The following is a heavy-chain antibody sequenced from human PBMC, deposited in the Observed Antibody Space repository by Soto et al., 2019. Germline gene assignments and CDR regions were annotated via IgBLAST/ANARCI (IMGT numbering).Heavy chain of an antibody. CDR2: INHSGST. J-gene: IGHJ4*02. D-gene: IGHD6-19*01. CDR3: ARGKQWLVRYYYFDF. CDR1: GGSFSGYY. Sequence: SETLSLTCAVYGGSFSGYYWSWIRQPPGKGLEWIGEINHSGSTNYNPSLKSRVTISVDTSKNQFSLKLSSVTAADTAVYYCARGKQWLVRYYYFDFWDQGALVTVSS. V-gene: IGHV4-34*01.